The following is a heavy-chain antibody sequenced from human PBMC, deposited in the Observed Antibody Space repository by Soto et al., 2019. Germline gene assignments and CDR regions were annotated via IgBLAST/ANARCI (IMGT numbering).Heavy chain of an antibody. J-gene: IGHJ2*01. CDR3: ARGGNGWYFDL. CDR2: INHRAST. Sequence: QVQLQQWGAGLLKPSETLSLTCAVHGGSFSGYYWSWIRQVPGEGLEWIGEINHRASTNYNPSLKSRVTMSVDTSKNQFSRKVSSVTAADTAVYSCARGGNGWYFDLWGRGTLVTVSS. V-gene: IGHV4-34*01. CDR1: GGSFSGYY.